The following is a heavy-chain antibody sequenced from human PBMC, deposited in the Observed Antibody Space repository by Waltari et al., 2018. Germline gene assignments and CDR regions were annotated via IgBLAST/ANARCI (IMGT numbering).Heavy chain of an antibody. Sequence: QVQLVQSGAEVKSPGASVTVSCKASGYTFTSYAVHWVRQAPGQSLEWMGWISTGNGKTKSAQTFQGRVSMTRDTSATTAYLDMSSLRSEDTAVYYCAASGFWSGEYYGLDVWGQGTTVTVSS. CDR1: GYTFTSYA. CDR2: ISTGNGKT. D-gene: IGHD3-3*01. V-gene: IGHV1-3*04. J-gene: IGHJ6*02. CDR3: AASGFWSGEYYGLDV.